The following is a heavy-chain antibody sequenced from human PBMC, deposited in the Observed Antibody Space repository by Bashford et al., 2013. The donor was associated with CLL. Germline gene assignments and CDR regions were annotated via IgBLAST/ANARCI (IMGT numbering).Heavy chain of an antibody. V-gene: IGHV2-5*08. D-gene: IGHD5-12*01. CDR1: GFSLTANGMR. J-gene: IGHJ4*02. CDR2: IYWDDDK. Sequence: SGPTLVKPTQTLTLTCTVSGFSLTANGMRVNWIRKSPGKALEWLALIYWDDDKRYSPSLKNRLTITKDTSKKQVVLTMTNMDPVDTATYYCALASGYSTSGALLFDYWGQGTLVTVSS. CDR3: ALASGYSTSGALLFDY.